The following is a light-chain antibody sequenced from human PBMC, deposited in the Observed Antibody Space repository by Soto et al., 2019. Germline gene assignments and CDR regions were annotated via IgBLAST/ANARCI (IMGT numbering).Light chain of an antibody. V-gene: IGLV1-44*01. CDR3: AAWDDSLNGRDWV. J-gene: IGLJ3*02. CDR1: SSNIGSNT. CDR2: SNN. Sequence: QSVLTQPPSASGPPGQRVTISCSGSSSNIGSNTVNWYQQLPGTAPKLLIYSNNQRPSGVPDRFSGSKSGTSASLAISGLQSEDEADYYCAAWDDSLNGRDWVFGGGTKLTVL.